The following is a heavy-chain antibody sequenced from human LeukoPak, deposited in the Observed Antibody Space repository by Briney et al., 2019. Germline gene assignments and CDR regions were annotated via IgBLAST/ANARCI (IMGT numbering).Heavy chain of an antibody. CDR3: ARDFLLSATGLFDY. V-gene: IGHV3-21*01. J-gene: IGHJ4*02. D-gene: IGHD1-1*01. CDR2: ISSSSSYI. CDR1: GFTFSSYS. Sequence: GGSLRLSCAASGFTFSSYSMSWVRQAPGKGLEWVSSISSSSSYIYYADSVKGRFTISRDNAKNSLYLQMNSLRAEDTAVYYCARDFLLSATGLFDYWGQGTLVTVSS.